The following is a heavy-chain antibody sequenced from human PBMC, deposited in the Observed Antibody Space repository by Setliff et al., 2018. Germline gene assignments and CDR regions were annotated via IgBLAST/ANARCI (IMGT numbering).Heavy chain of an antibody. Sequence: SETLSLTCAVYGGSFSGYYWSWIRQPPGKGPEWFGEIDQSGITNYNPSLKSRVTISIDTSKNQFSLRLSSVTATDTAGYYCARGRRITMIVVPPGVFDIWGQGTMVTVSS. CDR2: IDQSGIT. J-gene: IGHJ3*02. CDR1: GGSFSGYY. D-gene: IGHD3-22*01. CDR3: ARGRRITMIVVPPGVFDI. V-gene: IGHV4-34*01.